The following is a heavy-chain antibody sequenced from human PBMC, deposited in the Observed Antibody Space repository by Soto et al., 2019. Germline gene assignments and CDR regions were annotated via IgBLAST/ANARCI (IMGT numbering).Heavy chain of an antibody. V-gene: IGHV4-59*01. CDR3: ARVTSSSPDYYYYYYMDV. D-gene: IGHD6-6*01. J-gene: IGHJ6*03. CDR2: IYYSGST. CDR1: GGSISSYY. Sequence: SETLSLTCTVSGGSISSYYWSWIRQPPGKGLEWIGYIYYSGSTDYNPSLKSRVTISVDTSKNQFSLKLSSVTAADTAVYYCARVTSSSPDYYYYYYMDVWGKGTTVTVSS.